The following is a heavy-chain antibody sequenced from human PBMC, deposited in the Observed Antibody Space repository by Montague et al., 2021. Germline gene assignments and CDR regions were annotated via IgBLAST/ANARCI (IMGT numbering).Heavy chain of an antibody. CDR3: ARDTSEVFDF. V-gene: IGHV3-7*05. CDR1: GFTFTDYW. D-gene: IGHD2-2*01. Sequence: SLRLSCAASGFTFTDYWMTWIRQAPGKGLEWVANIKQDGTLAYYVASVKGRFTISRDNAKNSLYLQMNSLRAEDTALYYCARDTSEVFDFWGQGTMVTVSS. CDR2: IKQDGTLA. J-gene: IGHJ3*01.